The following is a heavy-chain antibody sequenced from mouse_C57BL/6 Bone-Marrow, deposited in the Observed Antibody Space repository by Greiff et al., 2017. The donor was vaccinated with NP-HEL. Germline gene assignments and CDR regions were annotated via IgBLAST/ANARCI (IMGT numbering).Heavy chain of an antibody. V-gene: IGHV1-4*01. CDR2: INPSSGYT. D-gene: IGHD1-1*01. CDR3: ARRAYYYGSSPWFAY. J-gene: IGHJ3*01. Sequence: QVHVKQSGAELARPGASVKMSCKASGYTFTSYTMHWVKQRPGQGLEWIGYINPSSGYTKYNQKFKDKATLTADKSSSTAYMQLSSLTSEDSAVYYCARRAYYYGSSPWFAYWGQGTLVTVSA. CDR1: GYTFTSYT.